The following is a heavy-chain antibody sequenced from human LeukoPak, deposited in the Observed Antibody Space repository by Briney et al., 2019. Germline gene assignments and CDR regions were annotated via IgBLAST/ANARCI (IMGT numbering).Heavy chain of an antibody. Sequence: PGGSLRLSCAASGFTFSSYAMSWVRQAPGKGLEWVSLISGDGDITYYADSVKGRFTISRDNSNDSLYLQMNSLGTEDTALYYCAKDIAEDTPNWFDPWGQGTLVTVSS. CDR3: AKDIAEDTPNWFDP. D-gene: IGHD6-25*01. CDR1: GFTFSSYA. J-gene: IGHJ5*02. CDR2: ISGDGDIT. V-gene: IGHV3-43*02.